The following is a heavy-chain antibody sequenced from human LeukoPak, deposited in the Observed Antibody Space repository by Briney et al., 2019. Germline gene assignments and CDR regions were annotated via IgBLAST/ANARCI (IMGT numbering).Heavy chain of an antibody. J-gene: IGHJ3*02. Sequence: SETLSLTCTVSGGSISSFYWSWILQPPGKGLEWIGYIYNSESTNYNPSLKSGVTISVDTSKNQFSLMLTSVTASDTAMYYCARHCSGGTCPLSFDAFDIWGQGTMVTVSS. CDR2: IYNSEST. CDR1: GGSISSFY. CDR3: ARHCSGGTCPLSFDAFDI. D-gene: IGHD2-15*01. V-gene: IGHV4-59*08.